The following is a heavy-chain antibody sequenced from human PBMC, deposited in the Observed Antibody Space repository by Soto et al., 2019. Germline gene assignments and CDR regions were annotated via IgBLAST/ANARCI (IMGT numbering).Heavy chain of an antibody. CDR2: ISSSSSYI. D-gene: IGHD6-13*01. Sequence: GGSLRLSCAASGFTFSSYSMNWVRQAPGKGLEWVSSISSSSSYIYYADSVKGRFTISRDNAKNSLYLQMNSLRAEDTAVYYCARGMTGIAAAVTLGDAFDIWGQGTMVTVSS. CDR3: ARGMTGIAAAVTLGDAFDI. CDR1: GFTFSSYS. J-gene: IGHJ3*02. V-gene: IGHV3-21*01.